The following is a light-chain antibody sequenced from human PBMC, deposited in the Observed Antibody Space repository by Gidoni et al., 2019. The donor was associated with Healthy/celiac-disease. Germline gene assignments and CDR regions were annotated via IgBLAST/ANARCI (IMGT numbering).Light chain of an antibody. CDR2: YAS. Sequence: EIVLTQSPATLSLSPGERATLSCRASQSVSSYLAWYQQKPGQAPRLLIYYASNRATGIPARFSGSGSGTDFTLTISSLEPEDVAVYYCQQRSNRPPLTFGGGTKVEIK. J-gene: IGKJ4*01. CDR1: QSVSSY. CDR3: QQRSNRPPLT. V-gene: IGKV3-11*01.